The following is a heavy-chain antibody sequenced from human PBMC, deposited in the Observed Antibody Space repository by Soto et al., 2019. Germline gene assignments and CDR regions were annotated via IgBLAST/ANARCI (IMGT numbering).Heavy chain of an antibody. D-gene: IGHD6-13*01. Sequence: ASVKVSCKASGYTFTSYYMHWVRQAPGQGFEWMGIINPSGGSTSYAQKFQGRVTMTRDTSTSTVYMELSSLRSEDTAVYYCARDPGIAAAAPTNNWFDPCGQGTLVTVSS. J-gene: IGHJ5*02. CDR2: INPSGGST. V-gene: IGHV1-46*01. CDR1: GYTFTSYY. CDR3: ARDPGIAAAAPTNNWFDP.